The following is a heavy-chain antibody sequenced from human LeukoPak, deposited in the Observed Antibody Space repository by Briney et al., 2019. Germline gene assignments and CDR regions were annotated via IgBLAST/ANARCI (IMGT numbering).Heavy chain of an antibody. CDR3: GSYSGSYSEGWFDP. Sequence: SETLSLTCTVSGGSISSYYWSWIRQPPGKGLEWIGYIYYSGSTNYNPSLKSRVTISVDTSKNQFSLKLSSVTAADTAVYYCGSYSGSYSEGWFDPWGQGTLVTVSS. CDR1: GGSISSYY. CDR2: IYYSGST. J-gene: IGHJ5*02. V-gene: IGHV4-59*08. D-gene: IGHD1-26*01.